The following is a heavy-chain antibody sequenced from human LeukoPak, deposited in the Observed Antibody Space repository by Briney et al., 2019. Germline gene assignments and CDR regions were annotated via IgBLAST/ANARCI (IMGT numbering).Heavy chain of an antibody. CDR2: IWYDGSNK. CDR3: ARDGGYSYVDY. Sequence: GGSLRLSCAASGFTFSSYGMHWVRQAPGKGLEWVAVIWYDGSNKYYADSVKGRFTISRDNSKNTLYLQMNSLRAEDTAVYYCARDGGYSYVDYWGQGTLVTVSS. D-gene: IGHD5-18*01. CDR1: GFTFSSYG. V-gene: IGHV3-33*01. J-gene: IGHJ4*02.